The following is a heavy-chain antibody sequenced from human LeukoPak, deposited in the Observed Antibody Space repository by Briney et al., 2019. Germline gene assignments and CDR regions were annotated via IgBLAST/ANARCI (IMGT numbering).Heavy chain of an antibody. V-gene: IGHV1-2*02. CDR1: GYTFTDYY. D-gene: IGHD2-15*01. Sequence: ASVKVSCKASGYTFTDYYIHWVRQAPGQGLEWMGWINPNSGGTVYTQKFQGRVTMTRDTSISTAYMELSRLRSDDTAVYYCAGDVNGVVVVAATVDHWGQGTLVTVSS. CDR2: INPNSGGT. CDR3: AGDVNGVVVVAATVDH. J-gene: IGHJ4*02.